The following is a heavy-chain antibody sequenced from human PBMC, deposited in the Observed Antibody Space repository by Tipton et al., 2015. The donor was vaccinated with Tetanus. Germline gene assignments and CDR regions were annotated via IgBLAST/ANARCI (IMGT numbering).Heavy chain of an antibody. CDR2: ISSSSSCI. J-gene: IGHJ6*02. V-gene: IGHV3-21*01. CDR1: GFTFSSYS. Sequence: SLRLSCAASGFTFSSYSMNWVRQAPGKGLEWVSSISSSSSCIYYADSVKGRFTITRDNAKNSLYLQMNSLRAEDTAVYYCARDRVYYYGMDVWGQGTTVTVSS. CDR3: ARDRVYYYGMDV.